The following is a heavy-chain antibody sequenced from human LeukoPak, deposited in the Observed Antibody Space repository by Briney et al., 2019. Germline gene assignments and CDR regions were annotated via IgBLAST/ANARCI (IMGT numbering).Heavy chain of an antibody. J-gene: IGHJ4*02. D-gene: IGHD5-18*01. CDR1: GFTVSSNY. V-gene: IGHV4-59*02. Sequence: PGGSLRLSCAASGFTVSSNYMSWVRQPPGKGLEWIGYVLDNVRTKDNPSLNSRFTLSADTSKNQFSLRLTSVTAADTAVYYCATIKRGNIFGFFDFWGQGILVTVSS. CDR3: ATIKRGNIFGFFDF. CDR2: VLDNVRT.